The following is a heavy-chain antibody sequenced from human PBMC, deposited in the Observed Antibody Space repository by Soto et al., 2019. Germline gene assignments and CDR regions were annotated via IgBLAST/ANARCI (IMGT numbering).Heavy chain of an antibody. V-gene: IGHV4-34*12. D-gene: IGHD3-16*01. CDR3: ARSPLGYDYVRQTWREVGDSFDI. CDR2: LIHGGST. CDR1: GASLGGFH. J-gene: IGHJ3*02. Sequence: SETLSLTCAIYGASLGGFHWTWLRQAPGKGLEWIGELIHGGSTNYNPSLKGRVSFSLDTSKNQFSLHLMSVTAANTAVYYCARSPLGYDYVRQTWREVGDSFDIWGRGTLVTVSS.